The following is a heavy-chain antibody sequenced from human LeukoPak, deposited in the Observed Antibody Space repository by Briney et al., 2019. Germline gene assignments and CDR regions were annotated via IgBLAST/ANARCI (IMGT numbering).Heavy chain of an antibody. CDR3: GNTNYNPSLKSRVTISVDTSKNQFSLKLSSVTAADTAVYYCARVKRDSRGWYSFNFDY. J-gene: IGHJ4*02. V-gene: IGHV4-59*12. CDR2: IYYSGST. CDR1: GGSISSYY. D-gene: IGHD3-10*01. Sequence: KPSETLSLPCTVSGGSISSYYWRWIRQPPGKGLEWIGYIYYSGSTNYNPSLKSRVPISLDTSKNQFALDLNSVTTADTGVYYCGNTNYNPSLKSRVTISVDTSKNQFSLKLSSVTAADTAVYYCARVKRDSRGWYSFNFDYWGQGTLVTVSS.